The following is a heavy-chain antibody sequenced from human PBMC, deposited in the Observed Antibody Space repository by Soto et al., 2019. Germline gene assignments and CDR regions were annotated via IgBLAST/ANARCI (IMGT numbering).Heavy chain of an antibody. CDR1: GFTFSSYA. D-gene: IGHD3-16*02. CDR3: ATPYRLYAFYI. Sequence: EVHLLESGGNLVQPGGSLRLSCAASGFTFSSYAMSWVRQAPGKGLEWVSAISGSGSSTFYADSVKGRFTISRDNSKNTVYLQMSSLRAEDTAGYYCATPYRLYAFYIWGQGTMVNVSS. J-gene: IGHJ3*02. V-gene: IGHV3-23*01. CDR2: ISGSGSST.